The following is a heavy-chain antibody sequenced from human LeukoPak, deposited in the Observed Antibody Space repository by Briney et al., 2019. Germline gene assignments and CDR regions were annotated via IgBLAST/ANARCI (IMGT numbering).Heavy chain of an antibody. CDR3: ARGAPLNCDGYNCYLFYFDY. Sequence: ASVKVSCKASGYTFTDYYMHWVRQAPGQGLEWMGWINPNSGGTNYAQKSQGRVTMTTDTSISTAYMEVSRLRSDDMAVYYCARGAPLNCDGYNCYLFYFDYWGQGSLVTVSS. J-gene: IGHJ4*02. D-gene: IGHD2-15*01. CDR2: INPNSGGT. CDR1: GYTFTDYY. V-gene: IGHV1-2*02.